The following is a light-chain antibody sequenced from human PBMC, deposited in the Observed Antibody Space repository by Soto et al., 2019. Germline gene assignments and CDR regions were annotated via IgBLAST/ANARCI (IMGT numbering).Light chain of an antibody. CDR1: QSIAPY. J-gene: IGKJ1*01. CDR2: GAY. CDR3: QQTYSTWT. V-gene: IGKV1-39*01. Sequence: DIQMTQSPSSLSASVGGSVTITCRASQSIAPYLDWYQLKPCNAPKLLIYGAYSLQSGVPSRCRGSGSGTDFGLTINSLQHEDFANYCCQQTYSTWTFGQGTKVEIK.